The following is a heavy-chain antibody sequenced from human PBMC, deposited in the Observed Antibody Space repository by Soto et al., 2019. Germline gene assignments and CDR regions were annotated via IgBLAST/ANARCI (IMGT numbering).Heavy chain of an antibody. CDR3: ARVPLEGLRFLRDEYFDY. Sequence: GASVKVSCKASGYTFTSYDINWVRQATGQGLEWMGWMNPNSGNTGYAQKFQGRVTMTRNTSISTAYMELSSLRSEDTAVYYCARVPLEGLRFLRDEYFDYWGQGTLVTVSS. CDR1: GYTFTSYD. V-gene: IGHV1-8*01. CDR2: MNPNSGNT. J-gene: IGHJ4*02. D-gene: IGHD3-3*01.